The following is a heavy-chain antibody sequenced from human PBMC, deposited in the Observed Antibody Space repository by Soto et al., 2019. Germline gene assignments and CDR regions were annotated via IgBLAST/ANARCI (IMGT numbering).Heavy chain of an antibody. J-gene: IGHJ4*02. CDR2: ISGSGDST. CDR3: ARRGRGSYYDY. D-gene: IGHD3-16*01. CDR1: GFTFSSYA. Sequence: EVQLLESGGGLVQPGGSLRLSCAASGFTFSSYAMRWVRQAPGKGLEWVSAISGSGDSTYYADSVKGRFTTSRDNSKNTLYLQMNSLRAEDTAVYYCARRGRGSYYDYGGQGTLVTVSS. V-gene: IGHV3-23*01.